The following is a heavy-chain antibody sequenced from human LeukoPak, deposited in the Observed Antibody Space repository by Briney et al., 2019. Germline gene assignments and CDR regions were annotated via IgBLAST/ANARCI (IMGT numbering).Heavy chain of an antibody. CDR2: ISTYNGNT. J-gene: IGHJ6*03. D-gene: IGHD3-10*01. CDR1: DYTFTSYG. Sequence: ASVKVSCKASDYTFTSYGISWVRQAPGQGLEWMGWISTYNGNTNYAQKLQGRVTMTTDTSTSTAYMELRSPRSDDTAVYYCARVPYYLNYYYYYMDVWGKGTTVTVSS. CDR3: ARVPYYLNYYYYYMDV. V-gene: IGHV1-18*01.